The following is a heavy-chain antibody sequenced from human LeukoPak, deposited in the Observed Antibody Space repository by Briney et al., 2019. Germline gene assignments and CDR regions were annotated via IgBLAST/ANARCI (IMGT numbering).Heavy chain of an antibody. J-gene: IGHJ4*02. CDR3: AKDNYYGSSAVIDY. Sequence: GGSLRLSCAASGFTFSSYAMHWVRQAPGKGLEWVAALSHDGNNEFYADSVKGRFIISRDNSKSTLYLQMNSLRAGDTATFYCAKDNYYGSSAVIDYWGQGALVTVSS. CDR2: LSHDGNNE. V-gene: IGHV3-30*04. CDR1: GFTFSSYA. D-gene: IGHD3-22*01.